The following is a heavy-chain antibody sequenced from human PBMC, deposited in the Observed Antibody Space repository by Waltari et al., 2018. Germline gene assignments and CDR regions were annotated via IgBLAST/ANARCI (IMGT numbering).Heavy chain of an antibody. J-gene: IGHJ6*02. D-gene: IGHD2-2*02. CDR3: ARDNFRYCSSTSCYTAWYYYGMDV. CDR2: INPNSGGT. Sequence: QVQLVQSGAEVKKPGASVTVSCQASGYTFTGYYLHWVRQARGQGFEWMGGINPNSGGTNYAQKFQGRVTMTRDTSISTAYMELSRLRSDDTAVYYCARDNFRYCSSTSCYTAWYYYGMDVWGQGTTVTVSS. CDR1: GYTFTGYY. V-gene: IGHV1-2*02.